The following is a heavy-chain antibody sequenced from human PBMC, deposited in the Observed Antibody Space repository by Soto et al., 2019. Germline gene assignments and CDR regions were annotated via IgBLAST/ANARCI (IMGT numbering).Heavy chain of an antibody. J-gene: IGHJ6*02. CDR3: ARGRGPTVTTGNGMDV. CDR1: GGTFSSYA. D-gene: IGHD4-17*01. Sequence: QVQLVQSGAEVKKPGSSVKVSCKASGGTFSSYAISWVRQAPGQGLEWMGGIIPIFGTANYAQKFQGRVTITADESTSTAYKELSSLRYEDTAVYYCARGRGPTVTTGNGMDVWGQGTTVTVSS. CDR2: IIPIFGTA. V-gene: IGHV1-69*01.